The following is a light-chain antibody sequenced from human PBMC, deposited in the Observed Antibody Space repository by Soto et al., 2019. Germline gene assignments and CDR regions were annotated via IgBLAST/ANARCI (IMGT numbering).Light chain of an antibody. J-gene: IGKJ3*01. CDR2: GAS. CDR3: QQRET. Sequence: EIVLTQSPGTLSLSPGDRATLSCRASQSVGSSYLAWYRQKPGQAPRLLMYGASRRATGIPDRFSGRGSGTDFTLTISRLEPEDFATYYCQQRETFGPGTKVDIK. CDR1: QSVGSSY. V-gene: IGKV3-20*01.